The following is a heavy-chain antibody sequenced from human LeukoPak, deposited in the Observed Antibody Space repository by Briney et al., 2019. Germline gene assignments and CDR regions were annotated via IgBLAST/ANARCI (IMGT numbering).Heavy chain of an antibody. CDR2: ISYDGSET. CDR1: GFTFSYSG. Sequence: PGGSLRPSCGASGFTFSYSGMHWVRQAPGKGLEWLAVISYDGSETYYADSVKGRLTISRDNSKNTLYLQMDSLRGADTAVYYCAKERASSWILDYWGQGTLVTVSS. V-gene: IGHV3-30*18. D-gene: IGHD6-13*01. J-gene: IGHJ4*02. CDR3: AKERASSWILDY.